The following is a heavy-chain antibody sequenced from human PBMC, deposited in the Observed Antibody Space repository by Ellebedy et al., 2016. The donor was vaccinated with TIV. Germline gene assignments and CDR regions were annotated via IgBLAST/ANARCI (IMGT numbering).Heavy chain of an antibody. J-gene: IGHJ4*02. Sequence: GGSLRLXCAASGFTVSSNYMSWVRQAPGKGLEWVSVIYSGGSTYYADSVKGRFTISRDNSKNTLYLQMNSLRAEDTAVYYCARVWTDGLVDSWGQGTLVTVSS. CDR3: ARVWTDGLVDS. V-gene: IGHV3-66*01. CDR2: IYSGGST. CDR1: GFTVSSNY. D-gene: IGHD3/OR15-3a*01.